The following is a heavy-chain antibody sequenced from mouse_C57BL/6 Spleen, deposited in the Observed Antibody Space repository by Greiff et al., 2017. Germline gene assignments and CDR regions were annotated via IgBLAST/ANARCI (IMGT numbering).Heavy chain of an antibody. V-gene: IGHV1-72*01. CDR2: IDPNSGGT. Sequence: QVQLKQPGAELVKPGASVKLSCKASGYTFTSYWMHWVKQRPGRGLEWIGRIDPNSGGTKYNEKFKSKATLTVDKPSSTAYMQRSSLTSEDSAVYYCARLGYSNYVYAMDYWGQGTSVTVSS. J-gene: IGHJ4*01. D-gene: IGHD2-5*01. CDR1: GYTFTSYW. CDR3: ARLGYSNYVYAMDY.